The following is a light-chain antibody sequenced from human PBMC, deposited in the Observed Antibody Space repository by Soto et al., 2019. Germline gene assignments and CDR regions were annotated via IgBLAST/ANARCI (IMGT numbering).Light chain of an antibody. CDR3: ETWDINIHWV. CDR2: LEGSGSY. V-gene: IGLV4-60*02. Sequence: QPVLTQSSSASASLGSSVKLTCTLSSGHSSYIIAWHQQQPGKAPRYLMKLEGSGSYNKGSGVPDRFSGSSSGADRYLTISNLQFEDEADYYCETWDINIHWVFGGGTKVTVL. J-gene: IGLJ3*02. CDR1: SGHSSYI.